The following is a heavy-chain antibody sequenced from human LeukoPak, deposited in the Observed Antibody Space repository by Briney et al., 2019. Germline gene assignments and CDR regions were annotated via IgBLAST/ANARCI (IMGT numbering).Heavy chain of an antibody. J-gene: IGHJ6*02. CDR2: IYYSGST. CDR1: GGSVSSGSYY. V-gene: IGHV4-61*01. Sequence: PSETLSLTCTVSGGSVSSGSYYWSWIRQPPGKGLEWIGYIYYSGSTNYNPSLKSRVTISVDTSKNQFSLKLSSVTAADTAVYYCARVFGASYDSSGYYYSYYYYGMDVWGQGTTVTVSS. CDR3: ARVFGASYDSSGYYYSYYYYGMDV. D-gene: IGHD3-22*01.